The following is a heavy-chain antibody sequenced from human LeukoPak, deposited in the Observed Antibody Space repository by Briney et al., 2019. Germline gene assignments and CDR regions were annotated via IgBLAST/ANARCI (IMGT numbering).Heavy chain of an antibody. Sequence: SETLSLTCAVSDDSFSSHYWTWIRQPPGKGLEWIGYISYIGSTNYNPSLKSRVTISIDTSKNQFTLKLSSVTAADTAVYYCARDLVTVTKGFDIWGQGTMVSVSS. J-gene: IGHJ3*02. D-gene: IGHD4-17*01. CDR3: ARDLVTVTKGFDI. V-gene: IGHV4-59*11. CDR2: ISYIGST. CDR1: DDSFSSHY.